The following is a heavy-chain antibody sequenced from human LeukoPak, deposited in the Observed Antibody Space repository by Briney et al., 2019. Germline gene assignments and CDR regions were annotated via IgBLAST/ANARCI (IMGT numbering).Heavy chain of an antibody. CDR3: VREGPRGLAFDI. V-gene: IGHV3-23*01. Sequence: GGSLRLSCAASGFTFRSHDMSWVRQAPGKGLEWVSGISASGGSTFYADSVKGRFTISRDDSKNTLYLQMNGLRVEDTAVYYCVREGPRGLAFDIWGQGTMVTVSS. CDR2: ISASGGST. CDR1: GFTFRSHD. J-gene: IGHJ3*02.